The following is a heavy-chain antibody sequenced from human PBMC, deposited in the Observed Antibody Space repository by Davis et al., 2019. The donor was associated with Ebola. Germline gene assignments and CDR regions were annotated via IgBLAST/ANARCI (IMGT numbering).Heavy chain of an antibody. CDR2: IIPIFGTA. CDR1: GGTFSSYA. J-gene: IGHJ4*02. D-gene: IGHD1-26*01. V-gene: IGHV1-69*05. Sequence: AASVKVSCKASGGTFSSYAISWVRQAPGQGLEWMGGIIPIFGTANYAQKLQGRVTMTTDTSTSTAYMELRSLRSDDTAVYYCARRVGAGLGDDYWGQGTLVTVSS. CDR3: ARRVGAGLGDDY.